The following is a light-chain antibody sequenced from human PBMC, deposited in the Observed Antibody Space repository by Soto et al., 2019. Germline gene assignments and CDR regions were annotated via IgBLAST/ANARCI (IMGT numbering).Light chain of an antibody. CDR3: QQYNDWLWT. CDR2: GAS. V-gene: IGKV3-15*01. J-gene: IGKJ1*01. Sequence: ETMMTQSPATLSASPGERVTRSCRATQSVTYNLAWYQQKPGQAPRLLIYGASTRATGIPARFSGRGSGTEFTLTITSLQSEDFAVYYCQQYNDWLWTFGQGTKVDIK. CDR1: QSVTYN.